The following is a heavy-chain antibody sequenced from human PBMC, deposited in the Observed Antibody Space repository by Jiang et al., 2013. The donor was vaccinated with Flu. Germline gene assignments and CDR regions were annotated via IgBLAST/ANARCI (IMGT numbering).Heavy chain of an antibody. CDR3: ARSLTGYSFFDY. V-gene: IGHV4-30-2*05. CDR1: GGSISSGGYS. Sequence: SGLVKPSQTLSLTCAVSGGSISSGGYSWSWIRQPPGKGLEWIGYIYHSGSTYYNPSLKSRVTISVDTSKNQFSLKLSSVTAADTAVYYCARSLTGYSFFDYWGQGTLVTVSS. CDR2: IYHSGST. D-gene: IGHD3-9*01. J-gene: IGHJ4*02.